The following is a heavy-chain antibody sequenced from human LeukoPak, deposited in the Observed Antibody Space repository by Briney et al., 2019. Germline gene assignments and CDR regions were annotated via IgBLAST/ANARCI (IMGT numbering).Heavy chain of an antibody. CDR2: ISAYNGNT. CDR3: ASMYSSSWYGYFDY. V-gene: IGHV1-18*04. CDR1: GYTFTGYY. J-gene: IGHJ4*02. Sequence: GASVKVSCKTSGYTFTGYYMHWVRQAPGQGLEWMGWISAYNGNTNYAQKLQGRVTMTTDTSTSTAYMELRSLRSDDTAVYYCASMYSSSWYGYFDYWGQGTLVTVSS. D-gene: IGHD6-13*01.